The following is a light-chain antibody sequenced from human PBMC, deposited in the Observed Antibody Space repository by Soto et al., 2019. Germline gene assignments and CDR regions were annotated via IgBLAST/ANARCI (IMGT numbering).Light chain of an antibody. CDR3: CSFAGSPYV. CDR2: DVS. V-gene: IGLV2-11*01. J-gene: IGLJ1*01. CDR1: SIDVGGYNF. Sequence: QSVLTQPRSVSGPPGQSVTISCTGTSIDVGGYNFVSWYQHHPGKAPKLMIYDVSKRPSGVPGRFSGSKSGDTASLTISGLQAEDEADYYCCSFAGSPYVFGTGTKVTVL.